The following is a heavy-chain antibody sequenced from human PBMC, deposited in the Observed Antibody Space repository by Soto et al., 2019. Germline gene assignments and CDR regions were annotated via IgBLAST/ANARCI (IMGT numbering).Heavy chain of an antibody. CDR2: ISAYNGNT. V-gene: IGHV1-18*01. J-gene: IGHJ6*03. D-gene: IGHD3-16*02. Sequence: ASVKVSCKASGYTFTSYGISWVRQAPGQGLEWMGWISAYNGNTNYAQKLQGRVTMTTDTSTSTAYMELRSLRSDDTAVYYCARGGTIVTEGYYYYYMDVWGKGTTVTVSS. CDR1: GYTFTSYG. CDR3: ARGGTIVTEGYYYYYMDV.